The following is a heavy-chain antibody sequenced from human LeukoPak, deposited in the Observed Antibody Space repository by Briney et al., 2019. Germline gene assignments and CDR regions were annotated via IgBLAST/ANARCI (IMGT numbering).Heavy chain of an antibody. J-gene: IGHJ3*02. CDR2: INHGGST. V-gene: IGHV4-34*01. CDR3: AREDYYDRTDAFDI. CDR1: GGSFSGFH. Sequence: SETLSLTCAVYGGSFSGFHWSWIRQPPGKGLEWIGEINHGGSTNYNPSLKSRVTISVDTSKNQFSLKLSSVTAADTAVYYCAREDYYDRTDAFDIWGQGTMVTVSS. D-gene: IGHD3-22*01.